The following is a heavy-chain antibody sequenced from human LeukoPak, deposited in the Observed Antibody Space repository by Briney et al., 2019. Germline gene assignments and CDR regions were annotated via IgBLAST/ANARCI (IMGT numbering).Heavy chain of an antibody. CDR1: GASISSGDYY. V-gene: IGHV4-30-4*01. Sequence: SQTLSLTCSVSGASISSGDYYWSWIRQPPGKGLEWIGYIYDGGNTYYNPSLKSRVTISVDTSKNQFSLRLRSVTAADPAVYYCVKQWLRNAFDLWGQGTMVTVSS. D-gene: IGHD3-22*01. CDR3: VKQWLRNAFDL. CDR2: IYDGGNT. J-gene: IGHJ3*01.